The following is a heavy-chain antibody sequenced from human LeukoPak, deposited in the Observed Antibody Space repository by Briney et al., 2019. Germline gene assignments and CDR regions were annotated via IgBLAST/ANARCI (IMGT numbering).Heavy chain of an antibody. CDR2: INPSGGST. CDR3: AKDVYYYDSGGPDY. V-gene: IGHV1-46*01. D-gene: IGHD3-22*01. J-gene: IGHJ4*02. CDR1: GYTFTSYY. Sequence: ASVKVSCKASGYTFTSYYMHWVRQAPGQVLGWMGIINPSGGSTSYAQKFQGRVTMTRDTSTSTVYMELSSLRAEDTAVYYCAKDVYYYDSGGPDYWGQGTLVTVSS.